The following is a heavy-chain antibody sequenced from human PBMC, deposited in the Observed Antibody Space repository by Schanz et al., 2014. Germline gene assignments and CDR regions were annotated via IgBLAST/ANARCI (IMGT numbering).Heavy chain of an antibody. V-gene: IGHV1-3*04. J-gene: IGHJ4*02. CDR1: EYSFTSYS. D-gene: IGHD3-9*01. CDR2: INTGSGDT. Sequence: QVHLVQSGAEVKRPGASVKVSCKASEYSFTSYSMHWVRQAPGQRLEWMGWINTGSGDTKYSQNFQGRVTITRDTSASTAYMELSSLRSEDTAVYSCARDAADFYDILTEEDYWGQGTLVTVSP. CDR3: ARDAADFYDILTEEDY.